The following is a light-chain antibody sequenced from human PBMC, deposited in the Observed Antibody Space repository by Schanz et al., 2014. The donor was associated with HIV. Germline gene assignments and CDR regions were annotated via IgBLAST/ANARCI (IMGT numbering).Light chain of an antibody. J-gene: IGLJ3*02. CDR1: SSNIGADYY. CDR3: QSFDGSLGGVL. Sequence: QSVLTQPPSVSGAPGQRVTISCTGSSSNIGADYYVHWYQHLPGTAPKLLIYGNSNRPSGVPDRFSASKSGTSASLTITGLQPEDEADYYCQSFDGSLGGVLFGGGTKLTVL. CDR2: GNS. V-gene: IGLV1-40*01.